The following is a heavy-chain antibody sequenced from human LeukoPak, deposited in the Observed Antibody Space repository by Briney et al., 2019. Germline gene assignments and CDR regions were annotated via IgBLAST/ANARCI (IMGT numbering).Heavy chain of an antibody. J-gene: IGHJ4*02. CDR3: GKEDSGTLDHFYY. V-gene: IGHV3-23*01. CDR2: INFSGAHT. Sequence: GGSLRLSCAASGFTFKTYAMSWVRQAPRKGLEWVAGINFSGAHTYYADSAKGRSTISRDNFKNTLSLQINSLRAEDTAVYYCGKEDSGTLDHFYYWGQGTLVTVSS. D-gene: IGHD1-26*01. CDR1: GFTFKTYA.